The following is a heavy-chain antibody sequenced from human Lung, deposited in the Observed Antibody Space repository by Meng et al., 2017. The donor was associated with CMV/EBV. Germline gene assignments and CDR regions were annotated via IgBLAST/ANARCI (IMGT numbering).Heavy chain of an antibody. D-gene: IGHD6-25*01. CDR1: GFIFSDYY. J-gene: IGHJ4*02. V-gene: IGHV3-11*04. CDR2: ISSSGSTI. CDR3: ARIASSSGLDH. Sequence: GGSLRLXXAVSGFIFSDYYMTWIRQAPGKGLEWLAYISSSGSTIYYADSVKGRFAFSRDNAQNSLFLQMNSLRGEDTAVYYCARIASSSGLDHWGQGTLVTVS.